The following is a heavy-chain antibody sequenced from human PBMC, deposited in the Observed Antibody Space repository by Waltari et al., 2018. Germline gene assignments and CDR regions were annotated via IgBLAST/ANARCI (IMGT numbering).Heavy chain of an antibody. CDR3: ARENRLWLVRSQYYFDY. J-gene: IGHJ4*02. D-gene: IGHD6-19*01. CDR2: IYYRGST. CDR1: GGSISSYY. Sequence: QVQLQESGPGLVKPSETLSLTCTVSGGSISSYYWSWVRQPPGKGLECIGYIYYRGSTNHNPSPKSRATISVATSKNQFSLKLSSVTAADTAVYYCARENRLWLVRSQYYFDYWGQGTLVTVSS. V-gene: IGHV4-59*01.